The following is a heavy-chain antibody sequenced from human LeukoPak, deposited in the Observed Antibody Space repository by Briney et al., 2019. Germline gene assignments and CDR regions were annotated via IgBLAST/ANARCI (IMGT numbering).Heavy chain of an antibody. Sequence: GESLRLSCAASGLTFDDYAMHWVRHAPGKGLEWVSLISWDGGSTYYADSVKGRFTISRDNSKNSLYLQMNSLRAEDTALYYCAKGNGYSYGLDYWGQGTLVTVSS. D-gene: IGHD5-18*01. V-gene: IGHV3-43D*03. CDR3: AKGNGYSYGLDY. J-gene: IGHJ4*02. CDR1: GLTFDDYA. CDR2: ISWDGGST.